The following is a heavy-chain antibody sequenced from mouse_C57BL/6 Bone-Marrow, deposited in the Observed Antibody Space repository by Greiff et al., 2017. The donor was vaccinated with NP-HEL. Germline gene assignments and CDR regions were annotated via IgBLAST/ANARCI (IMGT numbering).Heavy chain of an antibody. D-gene: IGHD2-10*01. CDR3: ARGSTLPEFAY. J-gene: IGHJ3*01. Sequence: EVKLVESGGGLVKPGGSLKLSCAASGFTFSSYAMSWVRQTPENRLEWVATISHGGSYTYYPDNVKGRFTISRDTAKNNLYLQMSHLKSEDTAMYYCARGSTLPEFAYWGQGTLVTVSA. V-gene: IGHV5-4*03. CDR1: GFTFSSYA. CDR2: ISHGGSYT.